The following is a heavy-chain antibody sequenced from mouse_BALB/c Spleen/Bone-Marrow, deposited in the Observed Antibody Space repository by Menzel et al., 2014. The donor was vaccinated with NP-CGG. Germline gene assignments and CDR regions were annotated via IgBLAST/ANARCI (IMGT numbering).Heavy chain of an antibody. CDR1: GYTFTDYW. CDR2: IDTSDSYT. Sequence: QVQLQQPWAELVMPGASVKMSCKASGYTFTDYWMHWVKQRPGQGLEWIGAIDTSDSYTSYNQKFKGKATLTVDESSSTAYMQLSSLTSEDSAVYYCARDYYGRGWYFDVWGAGTTVTVSS. V-gene: IGHV1-69*01. D-gene: IGHD1-1*01. CDR3: ARDYYGRGWYFDV. J-gene: IGHJ1*01.